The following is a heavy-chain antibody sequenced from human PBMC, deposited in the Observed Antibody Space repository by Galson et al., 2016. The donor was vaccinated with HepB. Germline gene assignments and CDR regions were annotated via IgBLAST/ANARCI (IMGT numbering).Heavy chain of an antibody. CDR2: IWQDGNNK. D-gene: IGHD2-2*01. J-gene: IGHJ6*03. V-gene: IGHV3-33*01. Sequence: SLRLSCAASAFTFSSYGMHWVRQAPGKGLEWVALIWQDGNNKYYADSVNGRFTISSDDSMNTFYLQMNSLTAEDTAVYFCARTSHRECTGTRCVNLLYYYYYMDVWGKGTTVTVSS. CDR3: ARTSHRECTGTRCVNLLYYYYYMDV. CDR1: AFTFSSYG.